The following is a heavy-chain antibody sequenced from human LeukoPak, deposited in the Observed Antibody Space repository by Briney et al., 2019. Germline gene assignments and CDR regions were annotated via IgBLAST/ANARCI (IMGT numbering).Heavy chain of an antibody. CDR1: GFTFSDYY. Sequence: GGSLRLSCAASGFTFSDYYMNWIRQAPGKGLEWIPYISSSGGNINYADSVQGRFTISRDNAKKSLYLQMNSLRAEDTAVYYCARDRSEDDSSGYIHRDFDQWGQGTLVIVSS. D-gene: IGHD3-22*01. J-gene: IGHJ4*02. V-gene: IGHV3-11*04. CDR2: ISSSGGNI. CDR3: ARDRSEDDSSGYIHRDFDQ.